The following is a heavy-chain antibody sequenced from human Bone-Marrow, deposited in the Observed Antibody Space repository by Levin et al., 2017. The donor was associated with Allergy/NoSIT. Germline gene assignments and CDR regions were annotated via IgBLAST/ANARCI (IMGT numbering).Heavy chain of an antibody. CDR1: GFPFTTHA. Sequence: GGSLRLSCAGSGFPFTTHAMTWVRQGPGKGLEWVAGISASGENTYYADSVKGRFTISRDNSKRTVYLQMHSLRVEDTAVYYCANGYGHSFEYWGRGTQVTVSS. CDR2: ISASGENT. V-gene: IGHV3-23*01. J-gene: IGHJ4*02. CDR3: ANGYGHSFEY. D-gene: IGHD5-18*01.